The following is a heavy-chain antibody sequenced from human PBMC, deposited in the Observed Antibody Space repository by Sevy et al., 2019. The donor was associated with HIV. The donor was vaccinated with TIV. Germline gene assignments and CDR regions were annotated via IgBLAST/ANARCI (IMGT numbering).Heavy chain of an antibody. V-gene: IGHV1-46*01. Sequence: ASVKVSCKASGYTFTSYYMHWVRQAPGQGLEWMGIINPSGGSTSYAQKFPGRVTMTRDTSTSTVYMELSSLRSEDTAVYYCARSTGAAGTFDYWGQGTLVTVSS. CDR1: GYTFTSYY. D-gene: IGHD6-13*01. J-gene: IGHJ4*02. CDR3: ARSTGAAGTFDY. CDR2: INPSGGST.